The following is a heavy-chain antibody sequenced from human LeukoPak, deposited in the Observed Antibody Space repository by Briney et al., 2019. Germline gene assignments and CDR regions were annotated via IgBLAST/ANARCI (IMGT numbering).Heavy chain of an antibody. Sequence: GGSLRLSCAASGFTFSSYGMHWVRRAPGKGLEWVAFIRYDGSNKYYADSVKGRFTISRDNSKNTLYLQMNSLRAEDTAVYYCAKVSAAAGTDYYYYMDVWGKGTTVTVSS. D-gene: IGHD6-13*01. CDR1: GFTFSSYG. V-gene: IGHV3-30*02. CDR3: AKVSAAAGTDYYYYMDV. CDR2: IRYDGSNK. J-gene: IGHJ6*03.